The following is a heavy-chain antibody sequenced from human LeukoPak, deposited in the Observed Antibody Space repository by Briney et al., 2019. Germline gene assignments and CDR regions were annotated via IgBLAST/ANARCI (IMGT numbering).Heavy chain of an antibody. J-gene: IGHJ3*02. V-gene: IGHV4-4*07. D-gene: IGHD6-13*01. CDR3: ARDSSSWYEDAFDI. CDR1: GCSISSFY. CDR2: IYTSGST. Sequence: KPSETLSLTCTVSGCSISSFYWSWLRQPAGQGRVWIGRIYTSGSTNYNPSLKSRVPMSVDTSKNQFSLKLSSVTAADTAVYYCARDSSSWYEDAFDIWGQGTMVTVSS.